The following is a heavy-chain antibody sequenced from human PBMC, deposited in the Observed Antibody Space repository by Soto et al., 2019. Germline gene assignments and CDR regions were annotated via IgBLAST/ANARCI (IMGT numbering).Heavy chain of an antibody. CDR1: GYSISSGGYY. V-gene: IGHV4-31*03. D-gene: IGHD2-21*01. CDR2: IYYSGNT. Sequence: ASETLSLTCTVSGYSISSGGYYYSWIRQHPGEGLEWIGYIYYSGNTYYNPSLKSRVTISVDTSKNQFSLKLSSVTAADTAVYYCARESRQYSRMNWFDPWGQGTLVTVSS. J-gene: IGHJ5*02. CDR3: ARESRQYSRMNWFDP.